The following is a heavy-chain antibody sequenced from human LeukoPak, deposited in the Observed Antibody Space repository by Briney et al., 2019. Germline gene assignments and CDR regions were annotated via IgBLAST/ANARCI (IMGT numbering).Heavy chain of an antibody. J-gene: IGHJ4*02. CDR3: TRDKSPVY. CDR1: GFTFGDYA. CDR2: IRTKAYGATT. V-gene: IGHV3-49*03. Sequence: GGSLRLSCTASGFTFGDYAMNWFRQAPGRGLEWVGLIRTKAYGATTEYAASVKGRFTISRDDSKSVAYLQMNSLKTDDTAVYFCTRDKSPVYWGQGTLVTVSS.